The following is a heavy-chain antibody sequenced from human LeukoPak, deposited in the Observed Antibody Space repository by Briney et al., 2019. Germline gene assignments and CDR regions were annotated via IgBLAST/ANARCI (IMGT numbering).Heavy chain of an antibody. Sequence: GASVKVSCKASGYTFTSYGISWVRQAPGQGLEWMGWISAYNGNTNYAQKLQGRVTMTTDTSTRTAYMELRSLRSDDTAVYYCATITFGGVIASTNAFDIWGQGTMVTVSS. V-gene: IGHV1-18*01. D-gene: IGHD3-16*02. CDR3: ATITFGGVIASTNAFDI. CDR1: GYTFTSYG. J-gene: IGHJ3*02. CDR2: ISAYNGNT.